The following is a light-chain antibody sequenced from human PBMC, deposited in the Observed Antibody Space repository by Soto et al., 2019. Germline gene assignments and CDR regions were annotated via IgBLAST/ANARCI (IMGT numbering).Light chain of an antibody. V-gene: IGKV3-11*01. CDR1: QSVSSY. CDR3: QQRTNWPRSFT. CDR2: DTS. J-gene: IGKJ3*01. Sequence: EIVLTQSPATLSLSPGERATLSCRASQSVSSYLAWYQQKPGQAPRLLIYDTSKRATGIPARFSGSGSGTVFTLTISSLGPEDFAVYYCQQRTNWPRSFTFGPGTKVDIK.